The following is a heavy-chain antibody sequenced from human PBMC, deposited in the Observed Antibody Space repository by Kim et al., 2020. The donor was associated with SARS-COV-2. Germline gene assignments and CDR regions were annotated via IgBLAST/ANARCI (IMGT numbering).Heavy chain of an antibody. V-gene: IGHV5-51*01. Sequence: GESLKISCKASGYSFTGYWIAWVRQMPGKGLEWMGIIYPGDSDTRYSPSFQGQVTISADTSIGTAYLQWSSLKASDIAIYYCARLPDYEIGIDFWGQGTLVTVSS. J-gene: IGHJ4*02. D-gene: IGHD4-17*01. CDR1: GYSFTGYW. CDR3: ARLPDYEIGIDF. CDR2: IYPGDSDT.